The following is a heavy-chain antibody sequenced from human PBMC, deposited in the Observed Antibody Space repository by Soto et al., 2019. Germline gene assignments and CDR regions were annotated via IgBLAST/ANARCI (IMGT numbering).Heavy chain of an antibody. D-gene: IGHD1-1*01. J-gene: IGHJ4*02. CDR3: VRTSTSGTRFDY. CDR2: VYHSGST. V-gene: IGHV4-4*02. Sequence: QVQLQESGPGLVKPSGNLSLTCAVSGGSISTSNWWSWVRQPPGKGLEWIGEVYHSGSTNYNPSFKSRVAMSVDKSKNQFSLKLNSVTAADTALYYRVRTSTSGTRFDYWGQGSLVTVSS. CDR1: GGSISTSNW.